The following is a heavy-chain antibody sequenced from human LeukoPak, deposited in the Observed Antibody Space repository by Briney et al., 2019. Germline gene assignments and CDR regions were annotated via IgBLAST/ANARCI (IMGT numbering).Heavy chain of an antibody. Sequence: GRSLRLSCAASGFTFSSYGMHWVRQAPGKGLEWVAVISYDGSNKYYADSVKGRLTISRDNSKNTLYLQMNSLRAEDTAVYYCARGNGSTTFDYWGQGTLVTVSS. CDR3: ARGNGSTTFDY. CDR2: ISYDGSNK. D-gene: IGHD2-2*01. CDR1: GFTFSSYG. J-gene: IGHJ4*02. V-gene: IGHV3-30*03.